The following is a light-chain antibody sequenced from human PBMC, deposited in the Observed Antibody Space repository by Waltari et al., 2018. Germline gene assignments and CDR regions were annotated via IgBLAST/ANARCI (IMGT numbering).Light chain of an antibody. Sequence: QAALTQPPSVSGSPGQSVTIPCTGTAGDIGTYNYVSWYRQIPGKGPKLMIYEVSKRPSGVSDRFSGSKSGDTASLTISGLQVEDEADYYCSSFSGTNTGLFGRGTRLTVL. CDR3: SSFSGTNTGL. V-gene: IGLV2-11*01. CDR2: EVS. CDR1: AGDIGTYNY. J-gene: IGLJ2*01.